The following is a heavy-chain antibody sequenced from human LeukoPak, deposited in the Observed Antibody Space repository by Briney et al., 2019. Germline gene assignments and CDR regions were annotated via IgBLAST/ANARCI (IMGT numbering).Heavy chain of an antibody. D-gene: IGHD6-19*01. J-gene: IGHJ4*02. V-gene: IGHV1-18*01. CDR3: ARFSTVSEVAEPFDY. CDR1: GYTFTSYG. Sequence: ASVKVSCKASGYTFTSYGISWVRQAPGQGLEWVGWISAYNGNTNYAQKLQGRVTMTTDTSTSTAYMELRSLRSDDTAVYYCARFSTVSEVAEPFDYWGQGTLVTVSS. CDR2: ISAYNGNT.